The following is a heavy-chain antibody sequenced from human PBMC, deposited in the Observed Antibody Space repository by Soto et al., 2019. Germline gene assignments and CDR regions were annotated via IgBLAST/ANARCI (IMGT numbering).Heavy chain of an antibody. J-gene: IGHJ4*02. D-gene: IGHD3-3*01. Sequence: GASVKVSGKSSGVTFSSYATSWVRQAPGQGLEWMGGIIPIFGTANYAQKFQGRVTITADESTSTAYMELSSLRSEDTAVYYCAATTDGYDFWSGYYTVFDYWGQGTLVTVSS. CDR3: AATTDGYDFWSGYYTVFDY. CDR2: IIPIFGTA. CDR1: GVTFSSYA. V-gene: IGHV1-69*13.